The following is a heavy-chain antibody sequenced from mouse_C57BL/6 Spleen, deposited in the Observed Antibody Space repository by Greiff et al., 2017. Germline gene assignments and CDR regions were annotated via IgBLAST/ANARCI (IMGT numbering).Heavy chain of an antibody. V-gene: IGHV14-2*01. CDR1: GFNIKDYY. CDR3: ARWGFDSAGSSYAMGG. Sequence: VQLQQSGAELVKPGASVKLSCTASGFNIKDYYMHWVKQRPEQGLEWIGRIDPEDGETKYASKFQGKATITADTSSNTAYLQLRSLTSEDTAVYYCARWGFDSAGSSYAMGGWGKGTTVTVA. D-gene: IGHD3-2*02. CDR2: IDPEDGET. J-gene: IGHJ4*01.